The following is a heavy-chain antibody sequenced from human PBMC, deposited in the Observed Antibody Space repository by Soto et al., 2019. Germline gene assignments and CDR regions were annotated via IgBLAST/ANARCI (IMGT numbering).Heavy chain of an antibody. Sequence: GGSLRLSCSASGFTFSMFSMHWVRQAPGRGLEYVSGISSNGDSTYYADSVKGRFTISRDNSKNTLYLQMSSLRAVDTAVYYCVHPRSTVQIPPTWGQGTLVTVSS. J-gene: IGHJ5*02. CDR1: GFTFSMFS. V-gene: IGHV3-64D*06. CDR2: ISSNGDST. D-gene: IGHD4-17*01. CDR3: VHPRSTVQIPPT.